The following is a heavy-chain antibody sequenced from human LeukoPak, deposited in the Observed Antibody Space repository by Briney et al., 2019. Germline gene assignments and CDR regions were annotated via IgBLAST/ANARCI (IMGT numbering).Heavy chain of an antibody. D-gene: IGHD5-18*01. Sequence: ASVKVSCKASGYTFTSYHVHWVRQAPGQGLEWMGRINPNSGGTNSAQIFQGRVAMTLGTSTSTAYMELSRLTSDDSAVYFCARSEYTFGPIGYWGQGTLVTVSS. CDR1: GYTFTSYH. V-gene: IGHV1-2*06. CDR2: INPNSGGT. CDR3: ARSEYTFGPIGY. J-gene: IGHJ4*02.